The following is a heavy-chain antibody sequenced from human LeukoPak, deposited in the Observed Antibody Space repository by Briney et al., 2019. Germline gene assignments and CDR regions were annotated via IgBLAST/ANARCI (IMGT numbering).Heavy chain of an antibody. CDR1: GFTFTTYW. CDR3: ARAKRNGFDI. CDR2: IKQDGTEK. Sequence: GGSLRLSCAASGFTFTTYWMSWVRQAPGKGLEWVANIKQDGTEKYYVDSVKGRFTISRDNAMNSVYLQMNSLRAEDTAVYYCARAKRNGFDIWGQGTMVTVSS. J-gene: IGHJ3*02. V-gene: IGHV3-7*04.